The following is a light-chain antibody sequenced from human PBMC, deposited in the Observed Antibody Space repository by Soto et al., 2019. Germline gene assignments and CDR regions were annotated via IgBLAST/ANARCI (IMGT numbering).Light chain of an antibody. J-gene: IGKJ1*01. V-gene: IGKV1-5*01. Sequence: IRMTQSPSSLSASTGDRVTITCRASQSISSWFAWYQQKPGKAPKLLIYDASSLESGVPSRFSGSGSGTEFTLTISSLQPDDFATYYCQQYNSYWTFGQGTKVDI. CDR3: QQYNSYWT. CDR1: QSISSW. CDR2: DAS.